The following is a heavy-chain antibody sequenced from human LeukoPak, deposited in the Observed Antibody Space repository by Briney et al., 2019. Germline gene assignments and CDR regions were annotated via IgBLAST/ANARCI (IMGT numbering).Heavy chain of an antibody. V-gene: IGHV3-74*03. CDR3: ASSKSGYSTDALDI. D-gene: IGHD6-13*01. CDR1: GFTFSSHW. J-gene: IGHJ3*02. CDR2: INGDGSNT. Sequence: GGSLRLSCAASGFTFSSHWMHWVRQAPGKGLVWVSRINGDGSNTTYADSVKGRFTISRDNAKNTLYLQMNSLRAEDTAVDHCASSKSGYSTDALDIWGKGTMATVSS.